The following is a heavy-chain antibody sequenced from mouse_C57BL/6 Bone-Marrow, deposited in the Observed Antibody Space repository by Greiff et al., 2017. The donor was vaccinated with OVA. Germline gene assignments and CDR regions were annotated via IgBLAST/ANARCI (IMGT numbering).Heavy chain of an antibody. J-gene: IGHJ2*01. CDR3: ARFSYYYGSSYFDY. D-gene: IGHD1-1*01. CDR2: IDPANGNT. Sequence: EVKLVESVAELVRPGASVKLSCTASGFNIKNTYMHWVKQRPEQGLEWIGRIDPANGNTKYAPKFQGKATITADTSSNTAYLQLSSLTSEDTAIYYCARFSYYYGSSYFDYWGQGTTLTVSS. V-gene: IGHV14-3*01. CDR1: GFNIKNTY.